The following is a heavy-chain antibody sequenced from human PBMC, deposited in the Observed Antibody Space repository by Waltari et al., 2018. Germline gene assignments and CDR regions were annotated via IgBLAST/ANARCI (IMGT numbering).Heavy chain of an antibody. D-gene: IGHD4-4*01. CDR2: VDPADSET. V-gene: IGHV1-69-2*01. Sequence: EVQLVQSGAEVKKPGATVKISCKASGYTFTDYYIHGGQQAPGKGLEWMGRVDPADSETIYAEKFQGRVTITADTSTDTAYMELSSLRSEDTAVYYCATVLTTVPTYWFDPWGQGTLVTVSS. J-gene: IGHJ5*02. CDR3: ATVLTTVPTYWFDP. CDR1: GYTFTDYY.